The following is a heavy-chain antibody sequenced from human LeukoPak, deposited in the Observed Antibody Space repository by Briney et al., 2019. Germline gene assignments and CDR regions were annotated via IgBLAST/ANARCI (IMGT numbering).Heavy chain of an antibody. J-gene: IGHJ5*02. D-gene: IGHD3-10*01. CDR1: GFTFSSYG. CDR2: IWYDGSNK. Sequence: PGGSLRLSCAASGFTFSSYGMHWVRQAPGKGLEWVAVIWYDGSNKYYADSVKGRFTISRDNSKNTLYLQMNSLRAEDTAVYYCARVVGLRFGELSPWGQGTLVTVSS. CDR3: ARVVGLRFGELSP. V-gene: IGHV3-33*01.